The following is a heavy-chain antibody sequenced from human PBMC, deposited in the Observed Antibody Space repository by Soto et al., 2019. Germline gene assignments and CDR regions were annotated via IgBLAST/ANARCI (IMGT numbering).Heavy chain of an antibody. CDR2: ISGGGGST. J-gene: IGHJ4*02. CDR3: AKDRTPEEYYDGSGSYYRSGFDY. V-gene: IGHV3-23*01. CDR1: GFTFSSYA. Sequence: GGSLRLSCAASGFTFSSYAMTWVRQVPGKGLEWVSTISGGGGSTYYADSVKGHFTISRDSPKNTLFLQMNSLRAEDTAVYYCAKDRTPEEYYDGSGSYYRSGFDYWGQGTLVTVSS. D-gene: IGHD3-22*01.